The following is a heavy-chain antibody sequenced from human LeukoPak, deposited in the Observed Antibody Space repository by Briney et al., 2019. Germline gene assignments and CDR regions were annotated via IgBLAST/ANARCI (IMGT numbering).Heavy chain of an antibody. V-gene: IGHV4-34*01. CDR3: ARRSYDILTGYYNVDY. CDR1: GGSFSGYY. D-gene: IGHD3-9*01. Sequence: SETLSLTCAVYGGSFSGYYWSWIRQPPGKGLEWLGEINHSGSTNYNPSLKSRVTISVDTSKNQFSLKLSSVTAADTAVYYCARRSYDILTGYYNVDYWGQGTLVTVSS. J-gene: IGHJ4*02. CDR2: INHSGST.